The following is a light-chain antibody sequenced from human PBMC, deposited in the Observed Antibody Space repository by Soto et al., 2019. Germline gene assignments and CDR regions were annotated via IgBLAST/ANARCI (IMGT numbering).Light chain of an antibody. CDR2: EVT. CDR3: SSYTRSSTWV. V-gene: IGLV2-14*01. CDR1: SRDVGGYNS. J-gene: IGLJ3*02. Sequence: QSALTEPASVSGSPGQSITISCTGTSRDVGGYNSVSWFQQHPGKAPKLMIYEVTNRPSGVSNRFSGSKSGNTASLTISGLQAEDEADYYCSSYTRSSTWVFGGGTKLTVL.